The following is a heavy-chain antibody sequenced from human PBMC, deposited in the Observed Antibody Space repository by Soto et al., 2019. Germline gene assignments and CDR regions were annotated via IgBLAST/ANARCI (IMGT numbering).Heavy chain of an antibody. Sequence: PSDTPALTCAAYSGTVKISDGTLTRQPQGTGLEWIGEINHSGSTNYNPSLKSRVTISVDTSKNQFSLKLTSVTAADTAVYYCARDQSDYGDYEGGWWLDPWGQGTLVTVSS. CDR2: INHSGST. V-gene: IGHV4-34*01. J-gene: IGHJ5*02. CDR1: SGTVKISD. D-gene: IGHD4-17*01. CDR3: ARDQSDYGDYEGGWWLDP.